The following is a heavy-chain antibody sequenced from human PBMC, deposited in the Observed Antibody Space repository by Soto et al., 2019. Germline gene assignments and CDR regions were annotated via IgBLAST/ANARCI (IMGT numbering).Heavy chain of an antibody. CDR3: VKEGSSGWPYYYGMDV. J-gene: IGHJ6*02. V-gene: IGHV3-30*18. CDR2: ISYDGRNK. D-gene: IGHD6-19*01. Sequence: GSRRLSCAVAGLTLSSSGIPWVRQAPGKGLEWVAVISYDGRNKYYADSVKGRFTISRDNSKNTLYLQMRSLRPEDTAVYYCVKEGSSGWPYYYGMDVWGQGTTVTVSS. CDR1: GLTLSSSG.